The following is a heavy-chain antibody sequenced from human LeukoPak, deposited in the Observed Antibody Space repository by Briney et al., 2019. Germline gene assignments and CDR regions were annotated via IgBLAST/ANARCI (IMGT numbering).Heavy chain of an antibody. V-gene: IGHV3-48*04. CDR2: ISSSSGTI. Sequence: GRSLRLSCAASGFTFSSYAMHWVRQAPGKGLEWVSYISSSSGTIYYADSVKGRFTISRDNAKNSLYLQMNSLRAEDTAVYYCARAGVAARPNDYWGQGTLVTVSS. CDR3: ARAGVAARPNDY. J-gene: IGHJ4*02. CDR1: GFTFSSYA. D-gene: IGHD6-6*01.